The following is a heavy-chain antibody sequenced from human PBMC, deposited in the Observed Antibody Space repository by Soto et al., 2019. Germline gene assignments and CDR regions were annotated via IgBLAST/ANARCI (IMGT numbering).Heavy chain of an antibody. V-gene: IGHV3-30-3*01. CDR3: ARDRAPYDSSGLQY. CDR2: ISFDGADE. D-gene: IGHD3-22*01. J-gene: IGHJ4*01. CDR1: GFTFSNYV. Sequence: GGSLRLSCATSGFTFSNYVMHWVRQAPGKGLECVALISFDGADESYAESVRGRFTISRDNSKNTLFLQMNSLRVEDTAVYHCARDRAPYDSSGLQYWGHGTLVTSPQ.